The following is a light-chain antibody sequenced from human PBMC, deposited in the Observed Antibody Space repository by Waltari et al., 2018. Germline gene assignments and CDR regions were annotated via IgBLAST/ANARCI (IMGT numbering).Light chain of an antibody. V-gene: IGLV3-21*02. CDR3: QVWDSSSDHWV. J-gene: IGLJ3*02. CDR1: NIGSKS. Sequence: SYVLTQHPSVSLAPGQTARITCGGNNIGSKSVPWYQRKTGQALVVVVYDDSDRPSGIPERFSGSNSGNTATLTISGVEAGDEADYYCQVWDSSSDHWVFGGGTKLTVL. CDR2: DDS.